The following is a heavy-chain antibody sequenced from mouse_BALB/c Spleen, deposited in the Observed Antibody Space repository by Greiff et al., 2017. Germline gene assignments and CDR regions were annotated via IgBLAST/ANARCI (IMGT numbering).Heavy chain of an antibody. D-gene: IGHD2-3*01. V-gene: IGHV5-4*02. CDR1: GFTFSDYY. CDR3: ARVYDGDLDY. Sequence: EVKVVESGGGLVKPGGSLKLSCAASGFTFSDYYMYWVRQTPEKRLEWVATISDGGSYTYYPDSVKGRFTISRDNAKNNLYLQMSSLKSEDTAMYYCARVYDGDLDYWGQGTTLTVSS. CDR2: ISDGGSYT. J-gene: IGHJ2*01.